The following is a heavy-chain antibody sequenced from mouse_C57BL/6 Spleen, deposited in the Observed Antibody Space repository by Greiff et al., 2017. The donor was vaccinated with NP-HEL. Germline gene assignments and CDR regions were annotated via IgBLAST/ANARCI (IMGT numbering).Heavy chain of an antibody. J-gene: IGHJ3*01. CDR1: GYSFTGYY. CDR3: ARSLYDYDGAWFAY. V-gene: IGHV1-42*01. D-gene: IGHD2-4*01. Sequence: SGPELVKPGASVKISCKASGYSFTGYYMNWVKQSPEKSLEWIGEINPSTGGTTYNQKFKAKATLTVDKSSSTAYMQLKSLTSEDSAVYYCARSLYDYDGAWFAYWGQGTLVTVSA. CDR2: INPSTGGT.